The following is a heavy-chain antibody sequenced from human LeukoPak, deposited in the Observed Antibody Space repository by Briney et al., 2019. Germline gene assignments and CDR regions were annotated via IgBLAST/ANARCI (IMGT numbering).Heavy chain of an antibody. CDR3: AKVLPSYDSSGYYGGLHD. V-gene: IGHV3-23*01. CDR2: ISGSGGST. D-gene: IGHD3-22*01. J-gene: IGHJ4*02. Sequence: GGSPRLSCAASGFTFSSYAMSWVRQAPGKGLEWVSAISGSGGSTYYADSVKGRFTISRDNSKNTLYLQMNSLRAEDTAVYYCAKVLPSYDSSGYYGGLHDWGQGTLVTVSS. CDR1: GFTFSSYA.